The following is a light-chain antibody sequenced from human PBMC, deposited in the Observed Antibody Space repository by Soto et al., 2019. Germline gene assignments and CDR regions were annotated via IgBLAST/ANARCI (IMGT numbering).Light chain of an antibody. CDR3: QQSYSSPFT. CDR2: AAS. CDR1: QSISSY. V-gene: IGKV1-39*01. J-gene: IGKJ3*01. Sequence: DIQMTQSPSSLSASVGDRVTITCRASQSISSYLNWYQHKPGKAPNLLIYAASSLQSGVPSKFSGSGSGTDFTLTISSLQPADFATYYCQQSYSSPFTFGPGTKVDIK.